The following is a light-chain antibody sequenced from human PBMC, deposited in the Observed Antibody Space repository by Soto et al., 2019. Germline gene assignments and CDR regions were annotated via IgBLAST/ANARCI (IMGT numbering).Light chain of an antibody. Sequence: IVIPQGRHILYESPGERATLSCRASQSITEKVVWYQQKSGQAPRLLIFGAFTRAAGVPARFSGSGSGTEFTLTISSLQSGDSAVYYCQQYSNWPKTFGQGTKVDIK. CDR1: QSITEK. J-gene: IGKJ1*01. CDR3: QQYSNWPKT. CDR2: GAF. V-gene: IGKV3-15*01.